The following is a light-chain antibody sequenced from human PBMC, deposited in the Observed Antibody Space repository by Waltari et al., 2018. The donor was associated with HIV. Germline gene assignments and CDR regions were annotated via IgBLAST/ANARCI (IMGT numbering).Light chain of an antibody. CDR2: GPS. Sequence: VSTQSPGTLSLSPGESATLSCRASQSVTSSFLRWYQQKPGQAPRLLVYGPSSRSTGIPARFSGGGSGTDFTLTISRLEPEDFAVYYCQQYGSSPLTFGGGTKVDIK. CDR3: QQYGSSPLT. CDR1: QSVTSSF. V-gene: IGKV3-20*01. J-gene: IGKJ4*01.